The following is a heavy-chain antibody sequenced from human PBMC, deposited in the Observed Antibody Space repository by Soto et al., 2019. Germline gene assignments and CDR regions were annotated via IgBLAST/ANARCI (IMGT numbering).Heavy chain of an antibody. Sequence: KPSETLSLTCAVYGGSFSGYYWSWIRQPPGKGLEWIGEINHSGSTNYNPSLKSRVTISVDTSKNQFSLKLSSVTAADTAVYYCARGRGSGSYYYYYYYGMDVWGQGTTVTVSS. V-gene: IGHV4-34*01. D-gene: IGHD1-26*01. CDR2: INHSGST. CDR3: ARGRGSGSYYYYYYYGMDV. CDR1: GGSFSGYY. J-gene: IGHJ6*02.